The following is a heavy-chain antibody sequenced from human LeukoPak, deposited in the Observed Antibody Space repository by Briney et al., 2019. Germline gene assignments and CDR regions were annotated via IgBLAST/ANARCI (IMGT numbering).Heavy chain of an antibody. Sequence: PGGCLRLSCAASGFIFSNFGMNWVRQAPGKGLEWVSSITSSSSYIYYADSVKGRFTISRDNAKNSLYLQMNSLRAEDTALYYCARVFGKAAAGLFDYWGQGTLVTVSS. CDR3: ARVFGKAAAGLFDY. D-gene: IGHD6-13*01. J-gene: IGHJ4*02. V-gene: IGHV3-21*04. CDR2: ITSSSSYI. CDR1: GFIFSNFG.